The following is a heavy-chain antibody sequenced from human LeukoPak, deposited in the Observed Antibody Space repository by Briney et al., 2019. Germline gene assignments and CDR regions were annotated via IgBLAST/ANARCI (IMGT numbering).Heavy chain of an antibody. V-gene: IGHV4-61*08. CDR3: ARDLVTVTKGLDI. J-gene: IGHJ3*02. D-gene: IGHD4-17*01. CDR2: IYYSGST. CDR1: GGSISSGGYY. Sequence: PSETLSLTCTVSGGSISSGGYYWSWIRQHPGKGLEWIGYIYYSGSTYYNPSLKSRVTISIDTSKNQFSLKLRSVTAADTAVYYCARDLVTVTKGLDIWGQGTMVSVSS.